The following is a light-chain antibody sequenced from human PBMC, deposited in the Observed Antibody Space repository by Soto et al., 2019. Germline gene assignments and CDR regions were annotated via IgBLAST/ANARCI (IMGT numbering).Light chain of an antibody. Sequence: QSALTQPASVSGSPGQSITISCTGTSSDVGGYNYVSWYQQHPGKAPKLMIYEVSNRPSGVSNRFSGSKSANTASLTISGLQAEDEADYYCSSYTSRTTLVFGTGNKVTVL. CDR1: SSDVGGYNY. V-gene: IGLV2-14*01. CDR2: EVS. CDR3: SSYTSRTTLV. J-gene: IGLJ1*01.